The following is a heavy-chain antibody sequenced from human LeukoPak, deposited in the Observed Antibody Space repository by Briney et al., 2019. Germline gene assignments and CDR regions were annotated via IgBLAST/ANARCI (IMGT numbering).Heavy chain of an antibody. D-gene: IGHD3-22*01. CDR2: ISSSGSTI. V-gene: IGHV3-11*01. J-gene: IGHJ6*02. CDR1: GFTFSDYY. Sequence: GGSLRLSCAAFGFTFSDYYMSWIRQAPGKGLEWVSYISSSGSTIYYADSVKGRFTISRDNAKNSLYLQMNSLRAEDTAVYYCARVDDYDSSGYPLDVWGQGTTVTVSS. CDR3: ARVDDYDSSGYPLDV.